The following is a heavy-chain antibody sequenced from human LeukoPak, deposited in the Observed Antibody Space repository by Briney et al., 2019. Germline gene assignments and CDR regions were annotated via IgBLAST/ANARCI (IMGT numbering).Heavy chain of an antibody. D-gene: IGHD5-24*01. CDR1: GGSISSGSYH. CDR2: IYTSGST. V-gene: IGHV4-61*02. Sequence: SQTLSLTCTVSGGSISSGSYHWSWIRQPAGKGLEWIGRIYTSGSTNYNPSLKSRVTISLDTSKNQFSLKLNSVTAADTAVYYCARVGSMVGYTLDYWGQGTLVTVSS. CDR3: ARVGSMVGYTLDY. J-gene: IGHJ4*02.